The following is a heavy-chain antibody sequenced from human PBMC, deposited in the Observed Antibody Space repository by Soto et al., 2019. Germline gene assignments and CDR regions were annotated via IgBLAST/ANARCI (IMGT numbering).Heavy chain of an antibody. V-gene: IGHV3-73*02. D-gene: IGHD3-3*01. J-gene: IGHJ1*01. CDR2: IRSKANSYAT. CDR3: TRGRYDFWNTAGNFQH. Sequence: EVQLVESGGGLVQPGGSLKLSCAASGFTFSGSAMHWVRQASGKGLEWVGRIRSKANSYATAYAASVKGRFTISRDDSKNTAYLQMNSLKTEDTAVYYCTRGRYDFWNTAGNFQHWGQGTLVTVSS. CDR1: GFTFSGSA.